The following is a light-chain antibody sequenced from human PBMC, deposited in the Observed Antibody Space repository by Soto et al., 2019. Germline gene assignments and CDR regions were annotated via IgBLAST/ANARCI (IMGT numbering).Light chain of an antibody. Sequence: DIQMTQSPSSLSASVGDRVTITCRASHIISDYLNWYQQKPGTAPQLLISAASTLQSGVPSRFSGRGSGTDFTLTISSLQPEDCAAYYCQQTYSTPITFGQGTRLEIK. CDR2: AAS. J-gene: IGKJ5*01. V-gene: IGKV1-39*01. CDR1: HIISDY. CDR3: QQTYSTPIT.